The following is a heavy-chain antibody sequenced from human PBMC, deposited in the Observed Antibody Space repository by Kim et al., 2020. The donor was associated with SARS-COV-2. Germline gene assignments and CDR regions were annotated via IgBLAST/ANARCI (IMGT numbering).Heavy chain of an antibody. V-gene: IGHV3-15*01. CDR3: TTDGYLAAAGVEY. J-gene: IGHJ4*01. Sequence: GGSLRLSCAASGFTFSNAWMSWVRQAPGKGLEWVGRIKSKTDGGPTDYAAPVKGRFTISRDDSKNTLYMQMNSLKTEDTAVYYCTTDGYLAAAGVEYWG. D-gene: IGHD6-13*01. CDR1: GFTFSNAW. CDR2: IKSKTDGGPT.